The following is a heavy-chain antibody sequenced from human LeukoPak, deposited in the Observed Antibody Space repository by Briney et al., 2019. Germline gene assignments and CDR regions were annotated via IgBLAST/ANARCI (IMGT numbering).Heavy chain of an antibody. CDR2: IYYSGST. D-gene: IGHD5-12*01. CDR3: ARVYSGYDSPGSLANYYFDY. V-gene: IGHV4-39*01. J-gene: IGHJ4*02. CDR1: GGSISSSSYY. Sequence: SETLSLTCTVSGGSISSSSYYWGWIRQPPGKGLEWIASIYYSGSTYYNPSLKSRVTISVDTSKNQFSLKLSSVTAADTAVYYCARVYSGYDSPGSLANYYFDYWGQGTLVTVSS.